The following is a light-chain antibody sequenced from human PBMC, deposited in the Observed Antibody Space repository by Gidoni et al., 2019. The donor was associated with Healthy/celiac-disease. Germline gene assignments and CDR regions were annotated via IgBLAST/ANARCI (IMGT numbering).Light chain of an antibody. J-gene: IGKJ5*01. V-gene: IGKV2-28*01. Sequence: IVITESPLSLPVTPCEPASISCRSSQSLLHSNGYNYLDWYLQKPGQSPQLLIYLGSNRASGVPDRFSGSGSGTEFTLKISRVEAEDVGIYYCMQTLQTPITFGQXTRLEIK. CDR1: QSLLHSNGYNY. CDR2: LGS. CDR3: MQTLQTPIT.